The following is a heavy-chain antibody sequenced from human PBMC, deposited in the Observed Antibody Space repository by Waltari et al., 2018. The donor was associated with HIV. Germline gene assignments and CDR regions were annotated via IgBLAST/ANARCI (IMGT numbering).Heavy chain of an antibody. D-gene: IGHD4-17*01. CDR3: ARENTMTYYDALDI. CDR1: GFRSRSHW. V-gene: IGHV3-74*01. CDR2: ISSDGSTT. Sequence: EVQLVESGGGLVQPGGSLRLSCAASGFRSRSHWMHWVRQAPGKGLLWVSCISSDGSTTNYADSVKGRLTISRDNAKNTLYLQMNSLRADDTAVYYCARENTMTYYDALDIWGQGTMVTVSS. J-gene: IGHJ3*02.